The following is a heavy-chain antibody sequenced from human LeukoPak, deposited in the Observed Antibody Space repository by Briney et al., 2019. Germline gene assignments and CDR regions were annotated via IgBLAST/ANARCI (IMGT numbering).Heavy chain of an antibody. CDR1: GVTFSSYW. V-gene: IGHV3-7*01. CDR2: IKQDGGEK. Sequence: GGSLRLSCAASGVTFSSYWMSWVRQAPGKGGEGVANIKQDGGEKIYVDSGKGGVTITRENAKKTLYVQMKSLSAEDTAMYYCARGAEYSSGKVFDYWGQGTLLTVSS. CDR3: ARGAEYSSGKVFDY. D-gene: IGHD5-18*01. J-gene: IGHJ4*02.